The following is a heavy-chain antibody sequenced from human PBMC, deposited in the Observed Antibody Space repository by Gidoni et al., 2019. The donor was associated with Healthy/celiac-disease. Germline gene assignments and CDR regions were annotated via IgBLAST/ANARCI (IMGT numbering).Heavy chain of an antibody. V-gene: IGHV3-21*01. CDR3: ARSKAAAAPFDY. J-gene: IGHJ4*02. D-gene: IGHD6-13*01. CDR2: ISSSSSYI. CDR1: GFPFSSYS. Sequence: EVQLVESGGGLVKPGGSLSLSCSASGFPFSSYSMNWVRQAPGKGLEWVSSISSSSSYIYYADSVKGRFTISRDNAKNSLYLQMNSLRAEDTAVYYCARSKAAAAPFDYWGQGTLVTVSS.